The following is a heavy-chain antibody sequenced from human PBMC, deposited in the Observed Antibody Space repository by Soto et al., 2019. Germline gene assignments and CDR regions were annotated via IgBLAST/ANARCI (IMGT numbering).Heavy chain of an antibody. CDR3: ARDRTDRGYCTNWHDP. V-gene: IGHV1-69*06. Sequence: ASVKVSCKASGGTFGSDAITWVRQAPGQGLEWVGRIIPIFGTTNYAQNLQGRVTISADKSTLTSYMELHSLTSDDTALYYCARDRTDRGYCTNWHDPWGQGIQVTVSS. CDR2: IIPIFGTT. CDR1: GGTFGSDA. D-gene: IGHD2-21*02. J-gene: IGHJ5*02.